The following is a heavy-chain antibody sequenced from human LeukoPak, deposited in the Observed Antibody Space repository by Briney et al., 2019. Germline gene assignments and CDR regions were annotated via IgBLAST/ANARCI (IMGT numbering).Heavy chain of an antibody. J-gene: IGHJ5*02. V-gene: IGHV1-18*01. CDR2: ISAYNGNT. D-gene: IGHD2-2*01. CDR3: ARDDARRYCSSTSCYAGWFDP. CDR1: GYTFTSYG. Sequence: ASVKVSCKASGYTFTSYGINWVRQAPGQGLEWMGWISAYNGNTNYAQKLQGRVTMTTDTSTSTAYMELRSLRSDDTAVYYCARDDARRYCSSTSCYAGWFDPWGQGTLVTVSS.